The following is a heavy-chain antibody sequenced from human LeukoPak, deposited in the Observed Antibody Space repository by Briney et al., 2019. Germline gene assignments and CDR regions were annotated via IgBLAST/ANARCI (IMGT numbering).Heavy chain of an antibody. J-gene: IGHJ5*02. CDR3: ARDNSPGWFDP. CDR2: ISGDGAST. D-gene: IGHD4-23*01. Sequence: PGGSLRLSCAASEFTFSVYWMHWVRQAPGKGLVWVSRISGDGASTSYADSVKGRFTISRENAKNTVYLQMNSLRAEDTALYYCARDNSPGWFDPWGQGTLVTVSS. V-gene: IGHV3-74*01. CDR1: EFTFSVYW.